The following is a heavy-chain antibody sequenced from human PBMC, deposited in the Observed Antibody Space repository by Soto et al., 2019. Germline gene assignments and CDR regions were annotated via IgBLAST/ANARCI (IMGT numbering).Heavy chain of an antibody. D-gene: IGHD2-15*01. J-gene: IGHJ3*02. CDR1: GFTFTSSA. V-gene: IGHV1-58*01. CDR3: AARGYCSGGSCYFGLAFDI. Sequence: SVKVSCKASGFTFTSSAVQWVRQARGQRLEWIGWIVVGSGNTNYAQKFQERVTITRDMSTSTAYMELSSLRSEDTAVYYCAARGYCSGGSCYFGLAFDIWGQGXMVTVSS. CDR2: IVVGSGNT.